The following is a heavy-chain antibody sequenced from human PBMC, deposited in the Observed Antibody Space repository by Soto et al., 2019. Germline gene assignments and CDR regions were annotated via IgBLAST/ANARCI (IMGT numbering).Heavy chain of an antibody. V-gene: IGHV3-23*01. J-gene: IGHJ6*02. CDR3: AKNVWGITIFGGMDV. Sequence: EVQLLESGGGLVQPGGSLRLSCAASGFTFSSYAMSWVRQAPGKGLEWVSAISGGGGTTYYADSVKGRFTISRDNSKNTLYLQINSLRAEDTAVYYCAKNVWGITIFGGMDVWGQGTTVTVSS. CDR1: GFTFSSYA. D-gene: IGHD3-9*01. CDR2: ISGGGGTT.